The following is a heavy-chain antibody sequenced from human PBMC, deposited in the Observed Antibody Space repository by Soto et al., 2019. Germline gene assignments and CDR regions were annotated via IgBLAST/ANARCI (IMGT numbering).Heavy chain of an antibody. CDR3: ANFAAPTRH. Sequence: LRLSCAASGFSVSASHMSWVRQAPGKGLEWVSIIFNDGIVNYADSVKGRFSISRDSFKNTVSLQMNSLSDEDTAVYYCANFAAPTRHWGQGTLVTVSS. V-gene: IGHV3-53*01. CDR2: IFNDGIV. D-gene: IGHD6-13*01. CDR1: GFSVSASH. J-gene: IGHJ4*02.